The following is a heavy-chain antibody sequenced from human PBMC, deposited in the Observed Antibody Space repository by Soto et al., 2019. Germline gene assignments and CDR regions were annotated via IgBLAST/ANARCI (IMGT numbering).Heavy chain of an antibody. CDR3: ARDYGDYDNWFDP. V-gene: IGHV1-2*02. Sequence: QVQLVQSGAEVKKPGASVKVSCMASGYTFTGYFMHWVRQAPGQGLEWMGWINPNSGGTSYAQKFQGMVTMTRDTSISTAYMELTRLRSDDTAVYYCARDYGDYDNWFDPWGQGTLVTVSS. CDR1: GYTFTGYF. D-gene: IGHD4-17*01. CDR2: INPNSGGT. J-gene: IGHJ5*02.